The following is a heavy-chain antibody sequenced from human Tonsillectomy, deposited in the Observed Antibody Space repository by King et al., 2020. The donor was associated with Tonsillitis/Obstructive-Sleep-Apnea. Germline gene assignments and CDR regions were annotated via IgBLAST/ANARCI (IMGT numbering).Heavy chain of an antibody. D-gene: IGHD6-13*01. V-gene: IGHV4-4*02. J-gene: IGHJ4*02. CDR3: ARLVRRGSSSSGVGGDY. CDR2: IYHNGST. CDR1: GGSISSSKW. Sequence: QVQLQESGPGLVKPSGTLSRTCAVSGGSISSSKWGSWVRQPPGKGLEWIGEIYHNGSTNYNPSLKRRVTISVDKSKNQFSLKLGSVTAADTAVYYCARLVRRGSSSSGVGGDYWGQGTLVTVSS.